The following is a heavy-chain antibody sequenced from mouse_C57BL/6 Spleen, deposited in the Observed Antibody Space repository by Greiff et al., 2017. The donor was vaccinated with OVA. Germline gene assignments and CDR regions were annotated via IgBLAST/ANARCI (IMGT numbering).Heavy chain of an antibody. V-gene: IGHV1-22*01. CDR1: GYTFTDYN. Sequence: VQLKQSGPELVKPGASVKMSCKASGYTFTDYNMHWVKQSHGKSLEWIGYINPNNGGTSYNQKFKGKATLTVNKSSSTAYMELRSLTSEDSAVYYCARWAITITTVDYWGQGTTLTVSS. CDR3: ARWAITITTVDY. J-gene: IGHJ2*01. CDR2: INPNNGGT. D-gene: IGHD1-1*01.